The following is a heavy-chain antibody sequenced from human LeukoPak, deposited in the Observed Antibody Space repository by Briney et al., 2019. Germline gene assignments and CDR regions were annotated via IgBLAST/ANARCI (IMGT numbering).Heavy chain of an antibody. CDR1: GGTFSSYA. V-gene: IGHV1-69*13. D-gene: IGHD6-6*01. Sequence: SVKVSCKASGGTFSSYAISWVRQAPGQGLEWMGGIIPIFGTANYAQKFQGRVTITADESTSTAYMELSSLRSEDTAVYYCARDQYSNSQFDYWGQGTLVTVSS. CDR2: IIPIFGTA. CDR3: ARDQYSNSQFDY. J-gene: IGHJ4*02.